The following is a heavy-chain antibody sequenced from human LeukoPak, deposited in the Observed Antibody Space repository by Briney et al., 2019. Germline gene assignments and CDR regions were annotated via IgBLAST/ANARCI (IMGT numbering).Heavy chain of an antibody. Sequence: SETLSLTCTVSGYSISSGYYWGWIRQPPGKGLEWIGSIYYSGSTYYNPSLKSRVTISVDTSKNQFSLKLSSVTAADTAVYYCAMARRWLQGWFDPWGQGTLVTVSS. CDR2: IYYSGST. D-gene: IGHD5-24*01. V-gene: IGHV4-38-2*02. CDR1: GYSISSGYY. CDR3: AMARRWLQGWFDP. J-gene: IGHJ5*02.